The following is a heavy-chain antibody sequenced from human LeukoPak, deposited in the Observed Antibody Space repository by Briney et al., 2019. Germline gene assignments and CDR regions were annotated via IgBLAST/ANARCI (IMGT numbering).Heavy chain of an antibody. V-gene: IGHV3-7*01. CDR3: PRDGGLNTNFDY. CDR1: GFTFRNYW. CDR2: TKPDGSAE. Sequence: PGGSLRLSCAASGFTFRNYWMGWVRQAPGKGLEWVANTKPDGSAEYYADSVRGRLTTSRDNANNLLYLQMNRLRAEDTAVYYCPRDGGLNTNFDYWGQGTLVTVSS. J-gene: IGHJ4*02. D-gene: IGHD2-15*01.